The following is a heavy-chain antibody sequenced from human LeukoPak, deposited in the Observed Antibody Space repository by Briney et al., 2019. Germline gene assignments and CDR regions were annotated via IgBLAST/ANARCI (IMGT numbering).Heavy chain of an antibody. Sequence: GGALRLSCAASGFTFSSSGMHWVRQAPGKGLEWLAVISNDGSNKYYADSVKGRFTISRDNPKNTLYLEMNSLRAEDTAVHYCAKRGGSYFDYWGQGTLVTVSS. CDR1: GFTFSSSG. CDR2: ISNDGSNK. J-gene: IGHJ4*02. D-gene: IGHD1-26*01. V-gene: IGHV3-30*18. CDR3: AKRGGSYFDY.